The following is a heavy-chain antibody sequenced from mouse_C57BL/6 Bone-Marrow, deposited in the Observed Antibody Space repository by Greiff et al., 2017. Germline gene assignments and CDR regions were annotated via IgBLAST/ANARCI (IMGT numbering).Heavy chain of an antibody. Sequence: EVKLVESEGGLVQPGSSMKLSCTASGFTFSDYYMAWVRQVPEKGLEWVANINYDGSSTYYLDSLKSRFIISSDNAKNILYLQMSSLKSEDTATYYCARDQDYYGSSCWYFDVWGTGTTVTVSS. CDR1: GFTFSDYY. J-gene: IGHJ1*03. V-gene: IGHV5-16*01. CDR3: ARDQDYYGSSCWYFDV. CDR2: INYDGSST. D-gene: IGHD1-1*01.